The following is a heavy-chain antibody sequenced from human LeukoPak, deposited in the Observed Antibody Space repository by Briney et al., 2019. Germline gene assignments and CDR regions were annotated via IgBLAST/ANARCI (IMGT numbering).Heavy chain of an antibody. CDR3: ASGRFRLDAFDI. CDR1: GFSINRNY. D-gene: IGHD3-16*01. J-gene: IGHJ3*02. V-gene: IGHV3-53*01. CDR2: IYPGGST. Sequence: GGSLRLSCAASGFSINRNYMSWVRQAPGKGLEWVSVIYPGGSTYYAESVKGRFTISRDNSKNTLFLQMNSLRAEDTAVYYCASGRFRLDAFDIWGQGTMVTVSS.